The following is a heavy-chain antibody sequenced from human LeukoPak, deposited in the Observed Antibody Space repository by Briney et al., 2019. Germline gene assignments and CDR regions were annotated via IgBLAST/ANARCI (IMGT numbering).Heavy chain of an antibody. CDR3: ARENYFSFDY. D-gene: IGHD3-16*01. CDR1: GFSFSFYW. CDR2: IKPDGSEK. J-gene: IGHJ4*02. Sequence: PGGSLRLSCAASGFSFSFYWMTWVRQAPGKGLEWVANIKPDGSEKYYVDSVRGRCTISRDNIRNTLDLQMNSLRPEDTAVYYCARENYFSFDYWGQGALVTVSS. V-gene: IGHV3-7*03.